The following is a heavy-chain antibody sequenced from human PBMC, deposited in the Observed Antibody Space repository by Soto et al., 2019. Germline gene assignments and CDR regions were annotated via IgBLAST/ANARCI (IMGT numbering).Heavy chain of an antibody. Sequence: SETLSLTCSVSGGSVRSGSYYWTWIRQPPGKGLEWIGYIYQSGTTNYNASLKSRVTISIDTSKNQFFLKLNSVTAADTAGEYCARDSSGRHDYWGQGTLVTVSS. CDR1: GGSVRSGSYY. D-gene: IGHD3-22*01. CDR3: ARDSSGRHDY. CDR2: IYQSGTT. J-gene: IGHJ4*02. V-gene: IGHV4-61*01.